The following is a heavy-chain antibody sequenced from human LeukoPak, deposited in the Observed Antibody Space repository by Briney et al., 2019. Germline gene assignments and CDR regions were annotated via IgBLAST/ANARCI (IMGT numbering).Heavy chain of an antibody. J-gene: IGHJ6*02. CDR3: ARVPLVAAAGFYYYGMDV. D-gene: IGHD6-13*01. CDR2: IYHSGST. CDR1: GGSISSSNW. V-gene: IGHV4-4*02. Sequence: SETLSLTCAVSGGSISSSNWWSWVRQPPGKGLEWIGEIYHSGSTNYNPSLKSRVTISVDKSKNQFSLKLSSVTAADTAVYYCARVPLVAAAGFYYYGMDVWGQETTVTVSS.